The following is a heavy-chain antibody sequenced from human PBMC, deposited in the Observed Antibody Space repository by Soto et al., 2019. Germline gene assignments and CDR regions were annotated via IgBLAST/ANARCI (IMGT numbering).Heavy chain of an antibody. D-gene: IGHD2-15*01. V-gene: IGHV3-30-3*01. CDR3: ARDRQRALVVVAATGGFDS. CDR1: GFTFSHYS. J-gene: IGHJ4*02. CDR2: ISYDGSNK. Sequence: GGSLRLSCAASGFTFSHYSMHWVRQAPDLGLEWVAFISYDGSNKYYADSVKGRFTISRDNANNTLFLQMSSLRVEDTGVYYCARDRQRALVVVAATGGFDSWGQGTLVTVSS.